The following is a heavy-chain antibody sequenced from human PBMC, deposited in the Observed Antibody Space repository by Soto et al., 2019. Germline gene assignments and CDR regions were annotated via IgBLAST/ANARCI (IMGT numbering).Heavy chain of an antibody. CDR1: GFTFSNAW. CDR2: IKSKSDGGAI. Sequence: EVQLVESGGGMVKPGGSLRLSCAVSGFTFSNAWMSWVRQAPGMGLEWVGRIKSKSDGGAIDYTTAVKGRFTISRDDSKKTLYLQMNSLKIEDTAVYYCTTDPDVGTYYYYGMDVWGQGTTVTVSS. J-gene: IGHJ6*02. V-gene: IGHV3-15*01. CDR3: TTDPDVGTYYYYGMDV. D-gene: IGHD6-13*01.